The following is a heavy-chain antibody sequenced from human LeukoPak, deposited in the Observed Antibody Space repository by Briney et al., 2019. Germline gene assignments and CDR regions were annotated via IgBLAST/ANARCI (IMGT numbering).Heavy chain of an antibody. CDR3: ARQYGRPFDY. CDR2: IYPGDSDT. J-gene: IGHJ4*02. CDR1: GYSFSNYW. Sequence: GESLKISRKGSGYSFSNYWIGWVRQMPGKGLEWMGIIYPGDSDTRYSPSFQGQVTIPVDESINTAYLQWSSLEASDTAMYYCARQYGRPFDYWGQGTLVTVSS. V-gene: IGHV5-51*01. D-gene: IGHD4-17*01.